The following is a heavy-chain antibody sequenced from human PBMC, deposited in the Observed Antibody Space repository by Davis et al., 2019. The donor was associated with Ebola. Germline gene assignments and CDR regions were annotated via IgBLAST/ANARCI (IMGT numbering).Heavy chain of an antibody. CDR2: SNPSGGSA. CDR3: ARVSVYYGSGSYYNFEWDYGMDV. V-gene: IGHV1-46*01. D-gene: IGHD3-10*01. J-gene: IGHJ6*02. CDR1: GYTFTSYY. Sequence: ASVKVSCKASGYTFTSYYMHWVRQAPGQGLEWMGISNPSGGSANYAQKFQDRVTITADNSTSTAYMELSSLKSEDTAVYYCARVSVYYGSGSYYNFEWDYGMDVWGQGTTVTVSS.